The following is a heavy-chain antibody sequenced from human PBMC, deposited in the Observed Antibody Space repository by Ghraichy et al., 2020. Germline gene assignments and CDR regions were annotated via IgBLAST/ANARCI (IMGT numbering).Heavy chain of an antibody. CDR3: ARYSSSWEHALSYGMDV. V-gene: IGHV5-10-1*01. CDR1: GYSFTSYW. D-gene: IGHD6-13*01. Sequence: GESLNISCKGSGYSFTSYWSSWVRQMPGKGLEWMGRIDPSDSYTNYSPSFQGHVTISADKSISTAYLQWSSLKASDTAMYYCARYSSSWEHALSYGMDVWGQGTTVTVSS. CDR2: IDPSDSYT. J-gene: IGHJ6*02.